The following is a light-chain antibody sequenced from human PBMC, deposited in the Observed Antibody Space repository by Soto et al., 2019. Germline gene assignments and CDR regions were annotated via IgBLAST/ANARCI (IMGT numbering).Light chain of an antibody. CDR2: EVS. J-gene: IGLJ2*01. Sequence: QSALTQPASVSGSPGQSITISCTGTSSDVGGYNYVSWYHQHPGKAPKLLIYEVSNRPSGVSNRFSGSKSGNTASLTISGLQAEDEADYYCSSYTSNSTLVAFGGGTKVTVL. V-gene: IGLV2-14*01. CDR3: SSYTSNSTLVA. CDR1: SSDVGGYNY.